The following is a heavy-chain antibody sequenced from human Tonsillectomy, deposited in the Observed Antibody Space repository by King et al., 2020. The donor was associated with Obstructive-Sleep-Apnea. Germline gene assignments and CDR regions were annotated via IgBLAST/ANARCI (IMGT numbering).Heavy chain of an antibody. V-gene: IGHV3-23*04. Sequence: VQLVESGGGLVQPGGSLRLSCAASGFTFSSYAMSWVRQAPGKGLEWVSAISGSGGSTYYADSVKGRVTISRDNSKNTLYLQMNSLRAEDTAVYYCAKVPTRYYYDSSGYSRYFDYWGQGTLVTVSS. CDR3: AKVPTRYYYDSSGYSRYFDY. J-gene: IGHJ4*02. D-gene: IGHD3-22*01. CDR1: GFTFSSYA. CDR2: ISGSGGST.